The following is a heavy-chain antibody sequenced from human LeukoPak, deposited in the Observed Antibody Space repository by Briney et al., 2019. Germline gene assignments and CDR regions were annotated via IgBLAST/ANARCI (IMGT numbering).Heavy chain of an antibody. V-gene: IGHV3-23*01. CDR3: AKAGLGYCSSTSCYFDY. D-gene: IGHD2-2*01. J-gene: IGHJ4*02. Sequence: GGSLRLSCAASGFIFIDYDFHWVRQAPGKGLEWVSAISGSGGSTYYADSVKGRFTISRDNSKNTLYLQMNSLRAEDTAVYYCAKAGLGYCSSTSCYFDYWGQGTLVTVSS. CDR2: ISGSGGST. CDR1: GFIFIDYD.